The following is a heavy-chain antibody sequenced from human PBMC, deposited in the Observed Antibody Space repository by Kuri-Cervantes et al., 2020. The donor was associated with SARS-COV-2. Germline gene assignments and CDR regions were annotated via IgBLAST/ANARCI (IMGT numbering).Heavy chain of an antibody. V-gene: IGHV3-33*01. CDR2: IWYDGSNK. D-gene: IGHD4-17*01. CDR1: GFTFSSYG. Sequence: GGSLRLSCAASGFTFSSYGMHWVRQAPGKGLEWVAVIWYDGSNKYYADSVKGRFTISRDNSKNTLYLQMNSPRAEDTAVYYCACHNDYEVVDVWGQGTTVTVSS. CDR3: ACHNDYEVVDV. J-gene: IGHJ6*02.